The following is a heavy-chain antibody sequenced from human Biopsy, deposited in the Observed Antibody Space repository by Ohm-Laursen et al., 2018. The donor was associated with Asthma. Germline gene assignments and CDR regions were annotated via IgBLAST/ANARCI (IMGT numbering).Heavy chain of an antibody. J-gene: IGHJ3*02. V-gene: IGHV1-3*01. D-gene: IGHD3-9*01. CDR1: GYTFISYA. CDR2: INAGNGNT. CDR3: ARTYYDFLTGQVNDAFAM. Sequence: SVKASCNASGYTFISYAIHWVRQAPGQRLEWMEWINAGNGNTKYSQKFQGRVTITRDTSASTAYMDLSSLRSEDTAVYYCARTYYDFLTGQVNDAFAMWGQGTMVTVSS.